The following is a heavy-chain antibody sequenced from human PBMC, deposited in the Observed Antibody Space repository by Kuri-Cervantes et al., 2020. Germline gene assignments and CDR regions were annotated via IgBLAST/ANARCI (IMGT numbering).Heavy chain of an antibody. CDR2: ISSSSSTI. CDR1: GFTFGNYA. Sequence: ETLSLTCAASGFTFGNYAMSWVRQAPGKGLEWVSYISSSSSTIYYADSVKGRFTISRDNAKNSLYLQMNSLRDEDTAVYYCARDRVLPLYYYYGMDVWGQGTTVTVSS. CDR3: ARDRVLPLYYYYGMDV. D-gene: IGHD3-10*01. J-gene: IGHJ6*02. V-gene: IGHV3-48*02.